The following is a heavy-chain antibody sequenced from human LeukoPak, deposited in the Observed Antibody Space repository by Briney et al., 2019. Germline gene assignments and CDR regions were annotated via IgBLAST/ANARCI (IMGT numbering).Heavy chain of an antibody. J-gene: IGHJ4*02. CDR2: IYYSGST. V-gene: IGHV4-39*01. CDR3: ARQYTGIDY. Sequence: SETLSLTCTVSGGSISSSTYYWGWIRQPRGKGGEWIGSIYYSGSTYYNPSLKSRVTISVDTSNNQFSLKLSSVTASDTAVYYCARQYTGIDYWGQGTLVTVSS. D-gene: IGHD2-2*02. CDR1: GGSISSSTYY.